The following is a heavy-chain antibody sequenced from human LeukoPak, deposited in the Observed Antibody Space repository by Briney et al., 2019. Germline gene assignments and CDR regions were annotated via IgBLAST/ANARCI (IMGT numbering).Heavy chain of an antibody. CDR2: IYYSGST. Sequence: SETLSLTCTVSGGSISSYYWTWVRQPPAKGLEWIGYIYYSGSTNYNPSLKSRVTISVDTSKNQLSLKLSSVAAADTAVYYCARESRVVPHYFDSWGQGTLVTVSS. D-gene: IGHD3-3*01. V-gene: IGHV4-59*01. CDR1: GGSISSYY. J-gene: IGHJ4*02. CDR3: ARESRVVPHYFDS.